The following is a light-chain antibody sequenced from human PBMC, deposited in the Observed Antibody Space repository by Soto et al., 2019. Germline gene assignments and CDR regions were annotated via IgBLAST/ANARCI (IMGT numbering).Light chain of an antibody. CDR2: DAS. CDR3: QEYNRDPGS. Sequence: QMTQSHPTLSAYLRGRVTITCRASPGASRWLAWYQQKPGRAPKVLISDASTLESGVPSRFSGSGSGTEFTLTISCLQPDDFATYICQEYNRDPGSVAQGTRLEIK. V-gene: IGKV1-5*01. CDR1: PGASRW. J-gene: IGKJ5*01.